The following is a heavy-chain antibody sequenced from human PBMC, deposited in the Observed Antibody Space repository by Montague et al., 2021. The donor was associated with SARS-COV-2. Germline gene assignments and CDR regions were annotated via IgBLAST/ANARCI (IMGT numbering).Heavy chain of an antibody. CDR3: ARGRQHINMVVVVVTGGEYYFDF. J-gene: IGHJ4*02. D-gene: IGHD3-22*01. CDR1: AGSFSDYS. V-gene: IGHV4-34*01. CDR2: INHRGST. Sequence: SETLSLTCTVYAGSFSDYSWTWIRQPPGKGLEWIGEINHRGSTNYNPSLRSRVTISVDTSKNQFSLKLTSVTAADTAVYYCARGRQHINMVVVVVTGGEYYFDFWGRGTLVAVSS.